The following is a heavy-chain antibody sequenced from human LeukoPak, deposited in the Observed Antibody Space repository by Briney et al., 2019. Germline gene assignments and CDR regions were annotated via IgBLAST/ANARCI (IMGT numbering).Heavy chain of an antibody. CDR3: ARTWIQLWLRGPFDY. V-gene: IGHV3-48*03. D-gene: IGHD5-18*01. CDR2: ISGSGSTI. Sequence: GGSLRLSCAASGFTFSSYEMNWVRQAPGKGLEWVSYISGSGSTIYYADSVKGRFTISRDNAKNSLYLQMNSLRAEDTAVYYCARTWIQLWLRGPFDYWGQGTLVTVSS. CDR1: GFTFSSYE. J-gene: IGHJ4*02.